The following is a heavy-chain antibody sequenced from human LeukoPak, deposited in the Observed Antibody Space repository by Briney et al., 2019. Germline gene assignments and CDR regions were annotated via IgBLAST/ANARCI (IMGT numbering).Heavy chain of an antibody. CDR3: ARPAGSGSYPFDY. J-gene: IGHJ4*02. CDR1: GFTFSSYS. Sequence: GGSLRLSCAASGFTFSSYSMSWVRQAPGKGLEWVSYISSSSTTIYYADSVKSRFTISRDNAKNSLSLQMNSLRDEDTAVYYCARPAGSGSYPFDYWGQGTLVTVSS. D-gene: IGHD1-26*01. CDR2: ISSSSTTI. V-gene: IGHV3-48*02.